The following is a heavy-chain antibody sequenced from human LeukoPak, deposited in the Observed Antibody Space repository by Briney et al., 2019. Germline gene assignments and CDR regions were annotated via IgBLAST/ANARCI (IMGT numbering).Heavy chain of an antibody. J-gene: IGHJ3*02. CDR3: TRIDIAVASAFILDAFGI. CDR2: IKEDGSET. CDR1: GFTFSSYS. V-gene: IGHV3-7*03. Sequence: GGSLRLSCAASGFTFSSYSMNWVRQAPGKGLEWVANIKEDGSETYYLDSVKGRFTISRDNTKNSVYLQMNSLRAEDTAVYYCTRIDIAVASAFILDAFGIWGQGTMVTVSS. D-gene: IGHD2-2*01.